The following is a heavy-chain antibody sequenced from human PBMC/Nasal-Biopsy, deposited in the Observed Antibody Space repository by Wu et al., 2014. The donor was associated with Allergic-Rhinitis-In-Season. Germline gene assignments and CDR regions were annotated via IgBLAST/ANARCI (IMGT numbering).Heavy chain of an antibody. Sequence: GSTNYNPSLKSRVTISVDTSKNQFSLKLSSVTAADTAVYYCARGGSGRANVRPWGQGTLVTVSS. J-gene: IGHJ5*02. CDR2: GST. V-gene: IGHV4-34*01. D-gene: IGHD3-3*01. CDR3: ARGGSGRANVRP.